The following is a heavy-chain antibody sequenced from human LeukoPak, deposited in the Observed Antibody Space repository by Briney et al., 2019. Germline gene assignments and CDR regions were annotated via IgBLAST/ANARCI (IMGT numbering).Heavy chain of an antibody. Sequence: GASVKASCKASGGTFSSYAISWVRQAPGQGLEWMGGIIPIFGTANYAQKFQGRVTITADESTSTAYMELSSLRSEDTAVYYCARGLRSHVPSWGQGTLVTVSS. D-gene: IGHD6-6*01. V-gene: IGHV1-69*13. CDR2: IIPIFGTA. CDR3: ARGLRSHVPS. CDR1: GGTFSSYA. J-gene: IGHJ5*02.